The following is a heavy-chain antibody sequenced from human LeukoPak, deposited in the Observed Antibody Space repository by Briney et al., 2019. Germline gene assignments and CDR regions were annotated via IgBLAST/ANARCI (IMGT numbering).Heavy chain of an antibody. CDR3: AKMVDSYGTFDY. J-gene: IGHJ4*02. CDR1: GFTFSSYA. CDR2: ISGSGGST. V-gene: IGHV3-23*01. Sequence: GRSLRLSCAASGFTFSSYAMSWVRQAPGKGLEWVSAISGSGGSTNYADSVKGRFTISRDNSKNTLYLQMNSLRAEDTAVYYCAKMVDSYGTFDYWGQGTLVTVSS. D-gene: IGHD5-18*01.